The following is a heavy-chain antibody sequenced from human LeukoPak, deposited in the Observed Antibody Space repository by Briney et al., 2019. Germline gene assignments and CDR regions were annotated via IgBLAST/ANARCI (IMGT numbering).Heavy chain of an antibody. CDR2: INAYNGNT. CDR3: ARGGPAARLITFGGVTDY. D-gene: IGHD3-16*01. Sequence: ASVKVSCKASGYTFTSYGISWVRQAPGQGLEWMGWINAYNGNTNYAQKLQGRVTMTTDTATSTAYMELRNLRSDDTAVYYCARGGPAARLITFGGVTDYWGQGTLVTVSS. V-gene: IGHV1-18*01. J-gene: IGHJ4*02. CDR1: GYTFTSYG.